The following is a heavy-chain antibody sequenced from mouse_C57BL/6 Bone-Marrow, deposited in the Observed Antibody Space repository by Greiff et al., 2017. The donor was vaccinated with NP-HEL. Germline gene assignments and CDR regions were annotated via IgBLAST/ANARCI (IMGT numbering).Heavy chain of an antibody. D-gene: IGHD2-3*01. CDR1: GFTFSSYG. Sequence: EVQLVESGGDLVKPGGSLKLSCAASGFTFSSYGMSWVRQTPDKRLEWVATISSGGSYTYYPDSVKGRFTISRDNAKNTLYLQMSSLKSEDTAMYYCARQAYDGYSFAYWGQGTLVTVSA. CDR3: ARQAYDGYSFAY. V-gene: IGHV5-6*01. J-gene: IGHJ3*01. CDR2: ISSGGSYT.